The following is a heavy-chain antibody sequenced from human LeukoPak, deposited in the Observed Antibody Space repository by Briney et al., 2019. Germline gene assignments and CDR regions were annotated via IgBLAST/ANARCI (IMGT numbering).Heavy chain of an antibody. J-gene: IGHJ4*02. CDR3: ATDIVLVPTANTGFDY. CDR1: GGTFGSYA. V-gene: IGHV1-69*01. Sequence: ASVKVSCKASGGTFGSYAISWVRQAPGQGLEWMGGIIPIFGTANYAQKFQGRVTITADESTSTAYMELSSLRSEDTAVYYCATDIVLVPTANTGFDYWGQGTLVTVSS. D-gene: IGHD2-2*01. CDR2: IIPIFGTA.